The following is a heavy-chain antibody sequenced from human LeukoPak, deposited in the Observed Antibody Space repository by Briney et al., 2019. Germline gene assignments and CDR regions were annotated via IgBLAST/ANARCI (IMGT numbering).Heavy chain of an antibody. CDR1: GFTFSSCA. V-gene: IGHV3-23*01. Sequence: GGSLRLSCAASGFTFSSCAMTWVRQAPGKGLEWVAAISGAGTSTYYADFVMGRLTIPRDNSKNTLYLQVSSLSAEDTAVYYCAKLPYDTTDYELDYWGQGTLVTVAS. D-gene: IGHD1-1*01. J-gene: IGHJ4*02. CDR3: AKLPYDTTDYELDY. CDR2: ISGAGTST.